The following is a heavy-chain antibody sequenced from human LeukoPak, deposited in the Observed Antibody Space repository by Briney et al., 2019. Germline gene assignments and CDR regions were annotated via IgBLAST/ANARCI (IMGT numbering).Heavy chain of an antibody. V-gene: IGHV4-4*07. J-gene: IGHJ5*02. CDR1: GGSISSYY. D-gene: IGHD2-15*01. Sequence: PSETLSLTCTVSGGSISSYYWSWIRQPAGKGLEWIGRIYTSGSTNYNPSLKSRVTMSVDTSKNQFSLKLSSVTAAYTAVYYCARDSLGVVAATPNWFDPWGQGTLVTVSS. CDR2: IYTSGST. CDR3: ARDSLGVVAATPNWFDP.